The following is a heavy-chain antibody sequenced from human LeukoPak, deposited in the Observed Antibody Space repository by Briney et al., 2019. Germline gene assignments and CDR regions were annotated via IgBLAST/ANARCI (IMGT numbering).Heavy chain of an antibody. D-gene: IGHD2-21*01. CDR1: GGSISSYY. CDR2: IYYSGST. CDR3: ARDTHKSGMDV. Sequence: PSETLSLTCTVSGGSISSYYWSWIRQLPGKGLEWIGYIYYSGSTNYNPSLKSRVTISVDTSKNQFSLKLSSVTAADTAVYYCARDTHKSGMDVWGKGTTVTVSS. J-gene: IGHJ6*04. V-gene: IGHV4-59*01.